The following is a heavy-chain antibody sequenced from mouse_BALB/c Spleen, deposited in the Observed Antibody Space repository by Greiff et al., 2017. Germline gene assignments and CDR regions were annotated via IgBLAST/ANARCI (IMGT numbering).Heavy chain of an antibody. D-gene: IGHD1-1*01. V-gene: IGHV2-6-2*01. J-gene: IGHJ4*01. CDR1: GFSLTSYG. CDR3: ARHGTRYNYAMDY. CDR2: IWSDGST. Sequence: VQRVESGPDLVAPSQSLSITCTVSGFSLTSYGVHWVRQPPGKGLEWLVVIWSDGSTTYNSALKSRLSISKDNSKSQVFLKMNSLQTDDTAMYYCARHGTRYNYAMDYWGQGTSVTVSS.